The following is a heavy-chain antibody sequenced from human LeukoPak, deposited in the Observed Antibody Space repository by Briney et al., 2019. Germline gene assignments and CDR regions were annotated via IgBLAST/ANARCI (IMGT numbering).Heavy chain of an antibody. V-gene: IGHV3-30*02. Sequence: TGGSLRLSCAASGFTFSRYGFHWVRQAPGKGLEWVAFISDSGGDKWFGDSVKGRFTISRDKPKNTVNLQMSSLRVEDTAVYYCARDGGSESYALDYWGQETLVTVST. D-gene: IGHD3-10*01. CDR3: ARDGGSESYALDY. J-gene: IGHJ4*02. CDR1: GFTFSRYG. CDR2: ISDSGGDK.